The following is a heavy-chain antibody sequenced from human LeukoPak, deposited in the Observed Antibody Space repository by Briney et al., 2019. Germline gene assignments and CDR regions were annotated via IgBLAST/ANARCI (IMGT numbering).Heavy chain of an antibody. CDR3: ARGPTDMDFDY. V-gene: IGHV1-46*01. CDR1: GYTFTKSDY. Sequence: ASVNVCCKASGYTFTKSDYMHWVRQAPGRGLEWMGILNPSDGTTFYAQKFQGRATMTRDTSTSTVYMELSSLRSEDTAVFYCARGPTDMDFDYWGQGSLVTVSS. J-gene: IGHJ4*02. CDR2: LNPSDGTT.